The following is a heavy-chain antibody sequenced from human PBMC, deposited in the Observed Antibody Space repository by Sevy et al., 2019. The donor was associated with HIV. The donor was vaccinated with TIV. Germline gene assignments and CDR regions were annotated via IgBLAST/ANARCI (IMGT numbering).Heavy chain of an antibody. CDR1: GFTFSTYA. Sequence: GGSLRLSCAASGFTFSTYAMSWVRQAPGKGLEWVSGIIGSVGSTYYADSVKGRFTISRDNSKSTLYLQMNSLRAEDTAVYYCAEDRVSGATYAFHIWGQGTMVTVSS. V-gene: IGHV3-23*01. J-gene: IGHJ3*02. D-gene: IGHD1-26*01. CDR3: AEDRVSGATYAFHI. CDR2: IIGSVGST.